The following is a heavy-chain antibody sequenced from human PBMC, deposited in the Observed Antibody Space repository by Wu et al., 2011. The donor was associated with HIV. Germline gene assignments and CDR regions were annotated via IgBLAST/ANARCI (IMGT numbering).Heavy chain of an antibody. Sequence: QVQLVQSGAEVKKPGSSVKVSCETSGGSFSSYAISWVRQAPGQGLEWMGGIIPIFGTANYAQKFQGRVTITTDESTSTAYMELSSLRSEDTAVYYCATCSSTSCPYYSYYYMDVWGKGTTVTVSS. CDR3: ATCSSTSCPYYSYYYMDV. D-gene: IGHD2-2*01. CDR1: GGSFSSYA. J-gene: IGHJ6*03. V-gene: IGHV1-69*05. CDR2: IIPIFGTA.